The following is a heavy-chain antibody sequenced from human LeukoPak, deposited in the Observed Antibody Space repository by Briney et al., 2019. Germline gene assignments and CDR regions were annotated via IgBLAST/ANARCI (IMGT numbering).Heavy chain of an antibody. D-gene: IGHD6-19*01. CDR2: INHSGST. CDR1: GGSFSGYY. J-gene: IGHJ6*04. Sequence: PSETLSLTCAVYGGSFSGYYWTWIRQPPGKGLEWIGEINHSGSTNYNPSLKSRVTISVDTSKNQFSLKLSSVTAADTAVYYCARGGAVAGPHYYYYYGMDVWGKGTTVTVSS. V-gene: IGHV4-34*01. CDR3: ARGGAVAGPHYYYYYGMDV.